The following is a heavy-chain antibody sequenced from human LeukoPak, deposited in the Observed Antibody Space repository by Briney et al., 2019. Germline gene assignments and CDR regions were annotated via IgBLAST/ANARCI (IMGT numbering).Heavy chain of an antibody. V-gene: IGHV3-23*01. J-gene: IGHJ4*02. Sequence: HAGGSLRLSCAASGFTFSSYAMTWVRQAPGRGLEWVSDIIDSGYSTNYADSVKGRFTISRDNSKNTLFLQMNSLRADDTAVYYCAKHRIFTREFDYWGQGTLVTVSS. D-gene: IGHD2/OR15-2a*01. CDR2: IIDSGYST. CDR1: GFTFSSYA. CDR3: AKHRIFTREFDY.